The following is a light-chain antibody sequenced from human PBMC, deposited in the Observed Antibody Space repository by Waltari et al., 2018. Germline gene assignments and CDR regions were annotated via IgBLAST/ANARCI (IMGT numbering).Light chain of an antibody. Sequence: HSALTQPRSLSGSPGQSVSISCTGTSRDVGGYNYVPWYQQHPGQAPKLMIYDVSKRPAAGPDRFSGSNSGNTASPTLSVLQAEYEADYYCCSYARSYTLAGYVFGTGTKVTVL. CDR1: SRDVGGYNY. CDR2: DVS. V-gene: IGLV2-11*01. CDR3: CSYARSYTLAGYV. J-gene: IGLJ1*01.